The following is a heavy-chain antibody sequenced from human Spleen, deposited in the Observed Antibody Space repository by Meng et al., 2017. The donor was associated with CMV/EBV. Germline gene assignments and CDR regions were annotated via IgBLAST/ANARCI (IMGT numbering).Heavy chain of an antibody. V-gene: IGHV3-21*01. D-gene: IGHD3-3*01. J-gene: IGHJ6*02. CDR2: ISSSSSYI. Sequence: GESLKISCAASGFTFSSYSMNWVRQAPGKGLEWVSSISSSSSYIYYADSVKGRFTISRDNAKNSLYLQMNSLRAEDTAVYYCARGSYYDFWSGYYTLYYYYYGMDVWGQGTTVTVSS. CDR1: GFTFSSYS. CDR3: ARGSYYDFWSGYYTLYYYYYGMDV.